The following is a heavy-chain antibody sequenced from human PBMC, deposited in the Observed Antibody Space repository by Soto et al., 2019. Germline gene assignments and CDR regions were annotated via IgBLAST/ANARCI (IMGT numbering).Heavy chain of an antibody. CDR3: AKGGGYCSSTSCYGGDY. V-gene: IGHV3-23*01. Sequence: GGSLRLSCAASGFTFSSYAMSWVRQAPGKGLEWVSAISGSGGSTYYADSVKGRFTISRDNSKNTLYLQMNSLRAEDTAVYYCAKGGGYCSSTSCYGGDYWGQGTLVTVSS. D-gene: IGHD2-2*01. CDR2: ISGSGGST. J-gene: IGHJ4*02. CDR1: GFTFSSYA.